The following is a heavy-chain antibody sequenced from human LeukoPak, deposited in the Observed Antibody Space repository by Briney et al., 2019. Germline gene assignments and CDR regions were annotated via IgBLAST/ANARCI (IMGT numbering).Heavy chain of an antibody. J-gene: IGHJ6*02. V-gene: IGHV5-51*01. CDR1: GYSFSSYW. CDR3: TRTSDYYGMDV. Sequence: TGEPLKISCKGSGYSFSSYWIGWVRQMPGKGLEWMGMIYPGDSDTRYSPSFQGQVTISADKSISTAYLQWSSLKASDTAMYYCTRTSDYYGMDVWGQGTTVTVSS. CDR2: IYPGDSDT.